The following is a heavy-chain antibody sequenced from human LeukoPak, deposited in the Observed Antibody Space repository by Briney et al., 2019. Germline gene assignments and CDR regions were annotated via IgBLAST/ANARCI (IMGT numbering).Heavy chain of an antibody. Sequence: GGSLRLSCAASGFTFSSYSMNWVRQAPGKGLEWVSYISSSSSTIYYADSVKGRFTISRDNAENSLYLEMNSLRAEDTALHYCARDFRFLDDYWGQGTLVTVSS. D-gene: IGHD3/OR15-3a*01. J-gene: IGHJ4*02. V-gene: IGHV3-48*04. CDR3: ARDFRFLDDY. CDR1: GFTFSSYS. CDR2: ISSSSSTI.